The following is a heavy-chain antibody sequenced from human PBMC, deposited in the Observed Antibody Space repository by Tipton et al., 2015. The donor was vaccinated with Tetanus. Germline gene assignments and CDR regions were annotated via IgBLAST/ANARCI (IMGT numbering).Heavy chain of an antibody. CDR2: IYYSGVT. V-gene: IGHV4-39*07. D-gene: IGHD2-8*01. CDR3: AGDPSGGVRYFDY. CDR1: GVSITNTNYY. Sequence: TLSLTCSVSGVSITNTNYYWGWIRQPPGMGPEWIGTIYYSGVTHYNPSLKSRVTLSVDTSKNQFSLKLSSVTAADTAVYYCAGDPSGGVRYFDYWGQGTLVTVSS. J-gene: IGHJ4*02.